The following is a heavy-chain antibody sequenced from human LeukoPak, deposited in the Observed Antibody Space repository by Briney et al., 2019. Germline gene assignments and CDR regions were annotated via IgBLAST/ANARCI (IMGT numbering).Heavy chain of an antibody. CDR1: GGSISSSSYY. V-gene: IGHV4-39*07. CDR3: ATTPPFRYYGSGVITGHYYGMDV. Sequence: SETLSLTCTVSGGSISSSSYYWGWIRQPPGKGLEWIGSIYYSGSTYYNPSLKSRVTISVDTSKNQFSLKLSSVTAADTAVYYCATTPPFRYYGSGVITGHYYGMDVWGQGTTVTVSS. CDR2: IYYSGST. J-gene: IGHJ6*02. D-gene: IGHD3-10*01.